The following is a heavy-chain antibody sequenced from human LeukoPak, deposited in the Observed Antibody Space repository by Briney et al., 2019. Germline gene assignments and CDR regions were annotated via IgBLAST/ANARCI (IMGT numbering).Heavy chain of an antibody. V-gene: IGHV4-4*07. CDR3: ARTIVAYFYMDV. CDR2: IYTTGRT. CDR1: DGSINSYY. J-gene: IGHJ6*03. Sequence: SETLSLTCTVSDGSINSYYWSWIRQPAGKGLEWIGRIYTTGRTNYSPSLKSRVTMSVDTSKNQISLNLSSVTAADTAVYYCARTIVAYFYMDVWGRGTTVTVSS. D-gene: IGHD2/OR15-2a*01.